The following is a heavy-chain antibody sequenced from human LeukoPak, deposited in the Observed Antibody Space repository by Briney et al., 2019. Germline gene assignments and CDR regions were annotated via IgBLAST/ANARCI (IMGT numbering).Heavy chain of an antibody. CDR2: IGTGGDT. V-gene: IGHV3-13*04. CDR3: VSERMDGSGAKALQFLDY. Sequence: GGSLRLSCAASGFTFSRYDFHWVRQATGKGLEWVSAIGTGGDTYYAGSVKGRFTISRENAKNSLYLQMNSLRAGGTAVYYCVSERMDGSGAKALQFLDYWAREPWSPSPQ. CDR1: GFTFSRYD. J-gene: IGHJ4*02. D-gene: IGHD3-22*01.